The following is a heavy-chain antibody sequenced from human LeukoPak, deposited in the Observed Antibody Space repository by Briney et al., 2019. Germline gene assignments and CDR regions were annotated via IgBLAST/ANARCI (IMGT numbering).Heavy chain of an antibody. CDR3: ARDRVAGFDY. V-gene: IGHV3-7*03. CDR1: GFTFNSYW. CDR2: IKQDGSEK. J-gene: IGHJ4*02. D-gene: IGHD3-3*01. Sequence: GGSLRLSCAATGFTFNSYWMTWVRQAPGKGLEWVANIKQDGSEKYYVDSVKGRFTISRDNAKNSLYLQMNSLRAEDTAVYYCARDRVAGFDYWGQGTLVTVSS.